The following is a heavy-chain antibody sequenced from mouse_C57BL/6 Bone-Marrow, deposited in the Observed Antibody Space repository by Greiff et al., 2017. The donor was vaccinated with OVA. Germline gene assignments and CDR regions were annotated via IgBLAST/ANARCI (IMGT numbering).Heavy chain of an antibody. V-gene: IGHV1-15*01. D-gene: IGHD2-4*01. CDR1: GYTFTDYE. CDR2: IDPETGGT. CDR3: TRGLYDYVYFDV. Sequence: QVQLQQSGAELVRPGASVTLSCKASGYTFTDYEMHWVKQTPVHGLEWIGAIDPETGGTAYNQKFKGKAILTADKSSSTAYMELRSLTSEDSAVYYCTRGLYDYVYFDVWGTGTTVTVSS. J-gene: IGHJ1*03.